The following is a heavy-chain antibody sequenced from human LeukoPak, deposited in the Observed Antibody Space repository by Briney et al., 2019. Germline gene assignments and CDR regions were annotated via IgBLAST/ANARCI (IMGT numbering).Heavy chain of an antibody. D-gene: IGHD2-15*01. V-gene: IGHV1-18*01. J-gene: IGHJ4*02. CDR1: GGTFSSYA. Sequence: ASVKVSCKASGGTFSSYAISWVRQAPGQGLEWMGWISAYNGNTNYAQKLQDRVTMTTDTSTSTAYMELRSLRSDDTAVYYCARWGYCGGGSCRLDYWGQGTQVTVSS. CDR2: ISAYNGNT. CDR3: ARWGYCGGGSCRLDY.